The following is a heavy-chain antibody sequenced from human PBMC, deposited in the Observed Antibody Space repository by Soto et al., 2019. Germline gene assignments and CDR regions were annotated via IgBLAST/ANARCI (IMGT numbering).Heavy chain of an antibody. V-gene: IGHV1-18*01. CDR2: ISTDSGNT. J-gene: IGHJ3*02. D-gene: IGHD6-13*01. CDR3: ARLGIHDAFDI. CDR1: GYTFTSYG. Sequence: QVQLVQSGVGVKKPGASVKVSCKPSGYTFTSYGISWVRQAPGQGLEWMGWISTDSGNTNYAQKFQGRLTMTTDTSTSTGYMELRSLRSDDTAVYYCARLGIHDAFDIWGQGTMVTVSS.